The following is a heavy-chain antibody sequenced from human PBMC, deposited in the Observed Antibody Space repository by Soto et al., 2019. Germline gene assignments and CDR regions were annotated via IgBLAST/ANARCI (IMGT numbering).Heavy chain of an antibody. CDR2: ISWNSGSI. V-gene: IGHV3-9*01. CDR3: AKTGVPYGYYYYYYYMDV. Sequence: GGSLRLSCAASGFTFDDYAMHWVRQAPGKGLEWVSGISWNSGSIGYADSVKGRFTISRDNAKNSLYLQMNSLRAEDTALYYCAKTGVPYGYYYYYYYMDVWGKGTTVTVSS. CDR1: GFTFDDYA. D-gene: IGHD2-8*01. J-gene: IGHJ6*03.